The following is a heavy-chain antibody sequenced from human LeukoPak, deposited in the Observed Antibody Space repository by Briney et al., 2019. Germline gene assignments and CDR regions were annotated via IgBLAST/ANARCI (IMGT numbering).Heavy chain of an antibody. D-gene: IGHD4-17*01. CDR1: GASISTSDWY. J-gene: IGHJ4*02. CDR3: ARRTNDYGAFYDS. CDR2: FYYSGIT. V-gene: IGHV4-39*01. Sequence: PETLSLTCTVSGASISTSDWYWGWIRQPPGKGLEWIGSFYYSGITSYNPSLKSRLTIFGDTSRNQFSLKLSSVTAADTAVYYCARRTNDYGAFYDSWGQGTLVTVSS.